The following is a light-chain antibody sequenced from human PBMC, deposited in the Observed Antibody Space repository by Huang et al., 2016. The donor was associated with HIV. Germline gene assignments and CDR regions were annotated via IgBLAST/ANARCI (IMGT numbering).Light chain of an antibody. CDR3: QQSYSTPWT. J-gene: IGKJ1*01. CDR1: QSISSY. Sequence: DIQMTQSPSSLSASVGDRVTITCRASQSISSYLNWYQQKPGKAPKLLIYAASSLQSVVPSRFSGSGSGTDFTLTISCLQPEDFATYYCQQSYSTPWTFGQGTKVEIK. CDR2: AAS. V-gene: IGKV1-39*01.